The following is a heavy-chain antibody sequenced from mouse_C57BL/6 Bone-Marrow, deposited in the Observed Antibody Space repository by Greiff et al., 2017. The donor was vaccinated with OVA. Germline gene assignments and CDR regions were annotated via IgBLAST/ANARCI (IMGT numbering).Heavy chain of an antibody. V-gene: IGHV14-4*01. CDR1: GFNIKDDY. CDR3: TPLIYYGPAWFAY. J-gene: IGHJ3*01. D-gene: IGHD2-1*01. CDR2: IDPENGDT. Sequence: EVKLMESGAELVRPGASVKLSCTASGFNIKDDYMHWVKQRPEQGLEWIGWIDPENGDTEYASKFQGKATITADTSSNTAYLQLSSLTSEDTAVYYCTPLIYYGPAWFAYWGQGTLVTVSA.